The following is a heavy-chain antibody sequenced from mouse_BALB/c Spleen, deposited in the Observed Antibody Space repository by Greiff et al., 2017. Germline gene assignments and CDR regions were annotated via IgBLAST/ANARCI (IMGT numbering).Heavy chain of an antibody. CDR1: GFTFSDFY. CDR3: ARGYYYGSSPWFAY. J-gene: IGHJ3*01. CDR2: SRNKANDYTT. Sequence: EVKLMESGGGLVQPGGSLRLSCATSGFTFSDFYMEWVRQPPGKRLEWIAASRNKANDYTTEYSASVKGRFIVSRDTSQSILYLQMNALRAEDTAIYYCARGYYYGSSPWFAYWGQGTLVTVSA. D-gene: IGHD1-1*01. V-gene: IGHV7-1*02.